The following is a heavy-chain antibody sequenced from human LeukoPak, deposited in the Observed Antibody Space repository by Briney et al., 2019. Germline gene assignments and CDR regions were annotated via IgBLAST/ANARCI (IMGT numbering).Heavy chain of an antibody. J-gene: IGHJ4*02. D-gene: IGHD3-10*01. Sequence: SETLSLTCTVSGGSIRSHHWSWIRQPPGKGLECIGYIDYSGSTNYNPSLKSRVTILEDTFKNQFSLKLSSVTAADTAVYYCAGKGYFGSESYFDYWGQGTLVTVSS. V-gene: IGHV4-59*11. CDR1: GGSIRSHH. CDR3: AGKGYFGSESYFDY. CDR2: IDYSGST.